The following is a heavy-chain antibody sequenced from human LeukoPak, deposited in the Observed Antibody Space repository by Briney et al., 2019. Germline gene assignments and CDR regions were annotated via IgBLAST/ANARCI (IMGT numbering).Heavy chain of an antibody. D-gene: IGHD3-22*01. CDR2: IKEDGDEK. J-gene: IGHJ4*02. CDR1: GFTFSSYW. CDR3: AGMKVGY. V-gene: IGHV3-7*01. Sequence: PGGSLRLSCAVSGFTFSSYWMTWVRQAPGKGLEWVANIKEDGDEKYYVDSVKGRFTVSRDNAKNSLFLEMNSLRAEDTAVYYCAGMKVGYWGQGTLVTVSS.